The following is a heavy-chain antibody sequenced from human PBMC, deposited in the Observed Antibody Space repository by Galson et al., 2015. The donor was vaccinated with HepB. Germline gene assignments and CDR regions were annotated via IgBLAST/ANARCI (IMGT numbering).Heavy chain of an antibody. V-gene: IGHV2-5*02. CDR2: IYWDDDK. CDR3: AHRREVYNWNYEGGGPLYYFDY. Sequence: PALVKPTQTLTLTCTFSGFSLSTSGVGVGWIRQPPGKALEWLALIYWDDDKRYSPSLKSRLTITKDTSKNQVVLTMTNMDPVDTATYYCAHRREVYNWNYEGGGPLYYFDYWGQGTLVTVSS. CDR1: GFSLSTSGVG. J-gene: IGHJ4*02. D-gene: IGHD1-7*01.